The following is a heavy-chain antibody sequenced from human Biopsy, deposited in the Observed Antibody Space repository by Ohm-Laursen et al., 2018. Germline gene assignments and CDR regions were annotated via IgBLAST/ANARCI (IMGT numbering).Heavy chain of an antibody. Sequence: SLRLSCSASGLTFSDYYMIWVRQAPGRGLEWVSYISGSGTLIYYRDSVKGRFTISRDSAKNSLYLQMDSLRAEDTAVYYCARKIYGDYEVPYSYGMDVWGLGTTVTVSS. CDR2: ISGSGTLI. CDR3: ARKIYGDYEVPYSYGMDV. J-gene: IGHJ6*02. D-gene: IGHD4-17*01. CDR1: GLTFSDYY. V-gene: IGHV3-11*01.